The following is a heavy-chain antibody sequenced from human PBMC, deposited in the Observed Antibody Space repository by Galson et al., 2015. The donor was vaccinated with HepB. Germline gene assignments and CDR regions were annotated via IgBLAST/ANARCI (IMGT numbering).Heavy chain of an antibody. V-gene: IGHV3-15*07. CDR3: TTVGHYDGGGSAVLAEYFQH. CDR1: GFTFSNVW. CDR2: IKSKTDGGTT. Sequence: SLRLSCAASGFTFSNVWMNWVRQAPGKGLEWVGLIKSKTDGGTTDYAAPVKDRFTISRDESKNTLYVQMNSLKTEDTGVYYCTTVGHYDGGGSAVLAEYFQHWGQGTLVTVSS. J-gene: IGHJ1*01. D-gene: IGHD3-22*01.